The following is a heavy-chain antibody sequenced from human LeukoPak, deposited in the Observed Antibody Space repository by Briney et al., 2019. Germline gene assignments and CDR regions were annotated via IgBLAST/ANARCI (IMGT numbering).Heavy chain of an antibody. V-gene: IGHV4-59*08. J-gene: IGHJ4*02. CDR2: VSYRGST. CDR1: GGSISSYY. CDR3: ARSSSGSYYND. Sequence: PSETLSLTCTVTGGSISSYYWNWTRQPPGKGLEWIGYVSYRGSTDYKSSLKSRVTISGDTSKNQFSLKLTSVTAADAAVYYCARSSSGSYYNDWGQGTLVTVSS. D-gene: IGHD1-26*01.